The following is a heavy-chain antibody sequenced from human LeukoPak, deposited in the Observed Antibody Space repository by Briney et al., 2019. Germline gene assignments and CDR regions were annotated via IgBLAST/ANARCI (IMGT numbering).Heavy chain of an antibody. V-gene: IGHV3-13*01. J-gene: IGHJ4*02. CDR3: VREARGYHYTYFDY. Sequence: SGGSLRLSCTASGFTLGSHDMHWVRQIPGHGLEWVAAVSSGFRAFFGDFVQGRFTVSREDARNSLYLQMNSMRAGDTAVDYCVREARGYHYTYFDYWGQGTLVTVSS. D-gene: IGHD5-18*01. CDR2: VSSGFRA. CDR1: GFTLGSHD.